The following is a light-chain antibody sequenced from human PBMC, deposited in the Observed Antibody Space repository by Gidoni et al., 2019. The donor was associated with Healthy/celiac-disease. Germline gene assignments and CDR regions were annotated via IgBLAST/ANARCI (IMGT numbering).Light chain of an antibody. CDR3: QQYNNWPPLT. Sequence: EIVMTQPPATLSVSPGERATLSCRASQSVSSNLAWYQQKPGQAPRLLIYGASTRATGIQARFRGSGSGTEFTLTISSLQSEDFAVYYCQQYNNWPPLTFGGGTKVEIK. CDR1: QSVSSN. J-gene: IGKJ4*01. V-gene: IGKV3-15*01. CDR2: GAS.